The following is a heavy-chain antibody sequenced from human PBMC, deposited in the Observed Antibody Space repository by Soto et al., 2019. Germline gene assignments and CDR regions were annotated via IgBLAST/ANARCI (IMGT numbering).Heavy chain of an antibody. Sequence: GGSLRLSCAASGFTFSSYSMNWVRQAPGKGLEWVSSISSSSSYIYYADSVKGRFTISRDNAKNSLYLQMNSLRAEDTAVYYCARDPDTAMGIFDYWGQGTLVTVSS. CDR1: GFTFSSYS. V-gene: IGHV3-21*01. CDR3: ARDPDTAMGIFDY. CDR2: ISSSSSYI. J-gene: IGHJ4*02. D-gene: IGHD5-18*01.